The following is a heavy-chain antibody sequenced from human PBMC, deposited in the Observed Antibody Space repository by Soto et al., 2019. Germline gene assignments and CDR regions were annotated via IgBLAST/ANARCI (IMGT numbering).Heavy chain of an antibody. CDR3: AKDRMNHNSVWDPFDI. CDR2: IKQDGSEE. J-gene: IGHJ3*02. D-gene: IGHD2-15*01. CDR1: GFTFSNYW. V-gene: IGHV3-7*03. Sequence: VQLVESGGGLVQPGGSLRLSCAASGFTFSNYWMSWVRQAPGKGLEWVANIKQDGSEEYYVDSVKGRFTISRDNAKNSLYLQMSSLRGEDTAVYYCAKDRMNHNSVWDPFDIWGQGTMVTVSS.